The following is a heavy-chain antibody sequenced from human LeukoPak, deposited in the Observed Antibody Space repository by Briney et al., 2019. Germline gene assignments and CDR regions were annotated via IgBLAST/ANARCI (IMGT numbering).Heavy chain of an antibody. J-gene: IGHJ1*01. CDR1: GFTFSTYW. Sequence: GGSLRLSCAAPGFTFSTYWMTWVRQAPGKGLEWVANIKQDGSEKYYEDSMKGRFTISRDNAKSSLYLQMKSLRAEDTAVYYCVRDVAYDFRNPYRYFQHWGQGTLVTVSS. V-gene: IGHV3-7*01. CDR3: VRDVAYDFRNPYRYFQH. CDR2: IKQDGSEK. D-gene: IGHD3-3*01.